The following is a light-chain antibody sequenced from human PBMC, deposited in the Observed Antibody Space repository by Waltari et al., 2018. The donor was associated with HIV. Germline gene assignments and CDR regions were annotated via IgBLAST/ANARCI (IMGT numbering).Light chain of an antibody. J-gene: IGKJ4*01. CDR2: DAS. CDR1: QNVSSN. Sequence: ERVMTQSPATLSVSPGERVTLSCRASQNVSSNLAWYQQKTGQAPRLLIYDASTRVTAMTGRFSGSGSGTEFTLTISSLQSADFAAYYCQQYNNWPLTFGGGTKVEIK. CDR3: QQYNNWPLT. V-gene: IGKV3-15*01.